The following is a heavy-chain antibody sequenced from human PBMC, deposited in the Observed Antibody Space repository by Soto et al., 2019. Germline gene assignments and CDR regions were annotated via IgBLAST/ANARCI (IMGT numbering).Heavy chain of an antibody. V-gene: IGHV4-59*08. CDR3: ARKIGYCSSTRRYGFSY. D-gene: IGHD2-2*01. CDR1: GGSISSYY. Sequence: SETLSLTCTVSGGSISSYYWSWIRQPPGKGLEWIGYIYYSGSTNYNPSLKSRVTISVDTSKNQFSLKLSSVTAADTAVYYCARKIGYCSSTRRYGFSYWGQGSLVPVSS. J-gene: IGHJ4*02. CDR2: IYYSGST.